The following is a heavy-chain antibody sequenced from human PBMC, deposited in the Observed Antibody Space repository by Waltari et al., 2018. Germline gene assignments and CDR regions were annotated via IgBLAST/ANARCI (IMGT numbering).Heavy chain of an antibody. V-gene: IGHV3-7*01. CDR3: TTLARGESGDY. Sequence: EVQLVESGGGLVQPGGSLRLSCAASGFTFNTYWMKWIRQAPGKGLEWVANINPDGSQKFYLDSVMGRFTVSRDNAQNSLYLQMNNLRAEDTAVYYCTTLARGESGDYWGQGTLVTVSS. D-gene: IGHD3-10*01. CDR2: INPDGSQK. J-gene: IGHJ4*02. CDR1: GFTFNTYW.